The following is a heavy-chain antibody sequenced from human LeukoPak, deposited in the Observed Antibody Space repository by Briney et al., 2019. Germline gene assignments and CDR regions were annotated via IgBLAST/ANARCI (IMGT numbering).Heavy chain of an antibody. CDR3: ARVKISGSYFNWFDP. V-gene: IGHV4-39*07. D-gene: IGHD1-26*01. CDR2: VYYTGST. Sequence: SETLSLTCTVSGGSISSSSYYWGWIRQPPGRGLEWIGSVYYTGSTYYNPSLKSRVTISLDTSNNQFSLILSSVTAADTAVYYCARVKISGSYFNWFDPWGQGTLVTVSS. J-gene: IGHJ5*02. CDR1: GGSISSSSYY.